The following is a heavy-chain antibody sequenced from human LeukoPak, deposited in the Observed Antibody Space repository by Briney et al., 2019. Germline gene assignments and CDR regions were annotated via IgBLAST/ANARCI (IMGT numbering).Heavy chain of an antibody. Sequence: GGSLRLSCADPGFTFSSYAMSWVRQAPGKGLEWVSAINGSGGRTYYADSVKGRFTISRDNSKNSLYLQMNSLRAEDTDVYYCAKDPSYYYDSSGYYPWYFDYWGQGTLVTVSS. J-gene: IGHJ4*02. CDR1: GFTFSSYA. CDR3: AKDPSYYYDSSGYYPWYFDY. CDR2: INGSGGRT. V-gene: IGHV3-23*01. D-gene: IGHD3-22*01.